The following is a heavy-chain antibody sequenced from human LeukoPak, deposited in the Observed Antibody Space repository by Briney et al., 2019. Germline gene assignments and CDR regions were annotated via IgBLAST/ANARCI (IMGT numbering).Heavy chain of an antibody. CDR1: GGTFSSYA. Sequence: SAKVSCKASGGTFSSYAISWVRQAPGQGLEWMGRIIPIFGTANYAQKFQGRVTITTDESTSTAYMELSSLRSEDTAVYYCARDQLAAGTYNYWGQGTLVTVSS. CDR3: ARDQLAAGTYNY. CDR2: IIPIFGTA. J-gene: IGHJ4*02. V-gene: IGHV1-69*05. D-gene: IGHD6-13*01.